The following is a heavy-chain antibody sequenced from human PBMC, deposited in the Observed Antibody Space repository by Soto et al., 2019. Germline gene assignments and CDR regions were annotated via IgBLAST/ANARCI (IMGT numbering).Heavy chain of an antibody. V-gene: IGHV3-7*01. CDR3: ARDGYDFWSAIFPNYYYYYYMDV. J-gene: IGHJ6*03. CDR2: IKQDGSEK. D-gene: IGHD3-3*01. Sequence: GGSLRLSCAASGFTFSSYWMSWVRQAPGKGLEWVANIKQDGSEKYYVDSVKGRFTISRDNAKNSLYLQMNSLRAEDTAVYYCARDGYDFWSAIFPNYYYYYYMDVWGKGTTVTVSS. CDR1: GFTFSSYW.